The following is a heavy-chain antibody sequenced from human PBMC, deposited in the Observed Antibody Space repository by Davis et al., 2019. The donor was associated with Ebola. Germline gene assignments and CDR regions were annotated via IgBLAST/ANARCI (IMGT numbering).Heavy chain of an antibody. CDR2: ISDSGDST. J-gene: IGHJ4*02. V-gene: IGHV3-23*01. CDR3: AKTYQWSYYFDY. CDR1: GFTFSSYA. D-gene: IGHD2-15*01. Sequence: GESLKISCAASGFTFSSYAMSWVRQAPGKGLEWVSSISDSGDSTYYADSVKGRFTISRDNSKNTLYLQMNSLRAEDTAVYYCAKTYQWSYYFDYWGQGTLVTVSS.